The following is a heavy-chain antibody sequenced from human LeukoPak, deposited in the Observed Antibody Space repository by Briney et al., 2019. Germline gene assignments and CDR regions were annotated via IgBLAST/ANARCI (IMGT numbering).Heavy chain of an antibody. D-gene: IGHD4-17*01. Sequence: PSETLSLTCTVSGVSISTNYWSWIRQPPGKGLEWIGYIHYSGGTNYNPSLKSRVAMSVDTSKIQFSLKLSSVTTADTAVYYCARGTVTTGYFDYWGQGTLVTVSS. CDR2: IHYSGGT. CDR3: ARGTVTTGYFDY. V-gene: IGHV4-59*01. CDR1: GVSISTNY. J-gene: IGHJ4*02.